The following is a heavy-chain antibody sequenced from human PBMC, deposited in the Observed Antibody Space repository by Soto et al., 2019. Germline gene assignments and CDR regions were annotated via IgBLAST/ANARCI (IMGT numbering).Heavy chain of an antibody. D-gene: IGHD6-19*01. J-gene: IGHJ2*01. CDR2: TIPIFGTA. V-gene: IGHV1-69*01. CDR3: ARVQKVADTYL. Sequence: QVQLVQSGAVVKKPGSSVKVSCKDSGGTFSSYAISWVRQAPGQGLEWMGGTIPIFGTANYAQKFQGRVTITADESTSTAYMELSSLRSDDTAVYYWARVQKVADTYLRSRGTLVTVSS. CDR1: GGTFSSYA.